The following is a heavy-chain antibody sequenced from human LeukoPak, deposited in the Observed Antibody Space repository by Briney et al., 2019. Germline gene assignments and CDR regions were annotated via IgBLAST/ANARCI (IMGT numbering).Heavy chain of an antibody. J-gene: IGHJ4*02. CDR2: IYYSGST. Sequence: SETLSLTCTVSGGSVSSGSYYWSWIRQPPGKGLEWIGYIYYSGSTNYNPSLKSRATISVDTSKNQFSLKLSSVTAADTAVYYCARAGSMWELPNYFDYWGQGTLVTVSS. CDR3: ARAGSMWELPNYFDY. CDR1: GGSVSSGSYY. D-gene: IGHD1-26*01. V-gene: IGHV4-61*01.